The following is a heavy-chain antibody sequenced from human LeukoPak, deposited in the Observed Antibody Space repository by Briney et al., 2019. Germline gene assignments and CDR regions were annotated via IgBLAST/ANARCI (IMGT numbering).Heavy chain of an antibody. CDR1: GFSFDDFA. J-gene: IGHJ4*02. D-gene: IGHD1-26*01. CDR2: ISGSGGRI. CDR3: ATSKYSGSY. Sequence: GGSLRLSCEASGFSFDDFAMAWVRQAPGKGLEWVSAISGSGGRIYYGASVKGRFTISRDNSKNTLNLQMNSLRAEDTAVYYCATSKYSGSYWGQGTLVTVSS. V-gene: IGHV3-23*01.